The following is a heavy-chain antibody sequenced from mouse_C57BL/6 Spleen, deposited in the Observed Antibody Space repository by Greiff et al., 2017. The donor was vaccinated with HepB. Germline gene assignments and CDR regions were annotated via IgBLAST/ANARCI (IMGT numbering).Heavy chain of an antibody. CDR1: GYSITSGYY. D-gene: IGHD1-1*01. CDR3: ARAPYYYDY. Sequence: EVQLQESGPGLVKPSQSLSLTCSVTGYSITSGYYWNWIRQFPGNKLEWMGYISYDGSNNYNPTLKNRISITRDTSKNQFFLKLNSVTTEGTATYYCARAPYYYDYWGQGTTLTVSS. J-gene: IGHJ2*01. CDR2: ISYDGSN. V-gene: IGHV3-6*01.